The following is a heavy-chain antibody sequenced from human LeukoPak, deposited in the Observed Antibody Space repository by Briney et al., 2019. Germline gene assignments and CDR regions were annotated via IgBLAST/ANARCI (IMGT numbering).Heavy chain of an antibody. Sequence: PGGSLRLSCAASGFTFSSYAMSWVRQAPGKGLEWVSAISGSGGSTYYADSVKGRFTISRDNSKNTLYLQMNSLRAEDTAVYYCARDRFPAMGYYYYYYGMDVWGQGTTVTVSS. CDR3: ARDRFPAMGYYYYYYGMDV. CDR1: GFTFSSYA. CDR2: ISGSGGST. D-gene: IGHD2-2*01. J-gene: IGHJ6*02. V-gene: IGHV3-23*01.